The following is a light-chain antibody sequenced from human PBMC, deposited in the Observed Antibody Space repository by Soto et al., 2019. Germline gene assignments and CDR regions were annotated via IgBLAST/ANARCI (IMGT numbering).Light chain of an antibody. CDR3: QQYETFSGT. V-gene: IGKV1-39*01. CDR2: AAS. CDR1: QSISSY. J-gene: IGKJ1*01. Sequence: DIQITQSPSSLSASVGDRVTITCRASQSISSYLNWYQQKPGKAPKLLIYAASSLQSGVPSRFSGSGSGTKFTLTIASLQPDDFATYYCQQYETFSGTFGPGTKV.